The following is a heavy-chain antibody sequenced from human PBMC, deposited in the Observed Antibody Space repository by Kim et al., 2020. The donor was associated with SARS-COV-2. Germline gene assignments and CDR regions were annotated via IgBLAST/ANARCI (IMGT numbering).Heavy chain of an antibody. CDR2: IYSGGST. V-gene: IGHV3-53*01. CDR1: GFTVSSNY. CDR3: ARDRAYDSSGIDWYFDL. J-gene: IGHJ2*01. Sequence: GGSLRLSCAASGFTVSSNYMSWVRQAPGKGLEWVSVIYSGGSTYYADSVKGRFTISRDNSKNTLYLQMNSLRAEDTAVYYCARDRAYDSSGIDWYFDLWGRGTLVTVSS. D-gene: IGHD3-22*01.